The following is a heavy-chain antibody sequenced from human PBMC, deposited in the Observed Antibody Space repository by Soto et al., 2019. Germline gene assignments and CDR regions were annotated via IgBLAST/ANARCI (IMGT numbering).Heavy chain of an antibody. D-gene: IGHD6-19*01. CDR2: ISTSSSYI. CDR1: GFTFSAYS. CDR3: ARVGAVAVTRNFDF. V-gene: IGHV3-21*01. Sequence: EVQLVESGGGLVKPGGSLRLSCAASGFTFSAYSMNWVRQAPGKGLEWVSAISTSSSYIYYADSVKGRFTISRDNAKKSLYLQTNSLRAEDTAVYYCARVGAVAVTRNFDFWGHGTLVTVSS. J-gene: IGHJ4*01.